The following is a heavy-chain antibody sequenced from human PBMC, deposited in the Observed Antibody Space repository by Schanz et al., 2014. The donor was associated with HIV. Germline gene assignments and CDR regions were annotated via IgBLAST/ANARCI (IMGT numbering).Heavy chain of an antibody. V-gene: IGHV3-23*01. J-gene: IGHJ6*02. Sequence: EVQLLESGGGLVQPGGSLRLSCAASGFTFSSYAMSWVRQAPGKGLEWVSVISGGNDDTFYADYADSVKGRFTISRDNAKNTLYLQMNSLRAEDTAVYYCAWKGSGWNEGMDVWGQGTTVTVSS. D-gene: IGHD6-19*01. CDR3: AWKGSGWNEGMDV. CDR2: ISGGNDDT. CDR1: GFTFSSYA.